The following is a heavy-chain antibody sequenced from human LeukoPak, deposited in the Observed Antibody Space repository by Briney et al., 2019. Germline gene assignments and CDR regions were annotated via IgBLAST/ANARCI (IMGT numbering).Heavy chain of an antibody. Sequence: GGSVRLSCAASGFTFSSYSMNWVRQAPGKGLEWVSYISSSSSTIYYADSVKGRFTISRDNAKNSLYLQMNSLRDEDTAVYYCARDVRWGVVTAIPGSDFDYWGQGTLVTVSS. J-gene: IGHJ4*02. V-gene: IGHV3-48*02. CDR3: ARDVRWGVVTAIPGSDFDY. CDR1: GFTFSSYS. CDR2: ISSSSSTI. D-gene: IGHD2-21*02.